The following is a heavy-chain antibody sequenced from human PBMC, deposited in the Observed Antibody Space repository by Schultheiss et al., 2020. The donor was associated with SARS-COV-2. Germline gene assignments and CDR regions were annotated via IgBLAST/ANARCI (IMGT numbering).Heavy chain of an antibody. CDR2: IYYSGST. J-gene: IGHJ6*02. V-gene: IGHV4-59*01. CDR3: ARGAPRSYYYGMDV. CDR1: GGSISSYY. Sequence: SQTLSLTCTVSGGSISSYYWSWIRQPPGKGLEWIGYIYYSGSTNYNPSLKSRVTISVDTSKNQFSLKLSSVTAADTAVYYCARGAPRSYYYGMDVWGQGTTVTVSS.